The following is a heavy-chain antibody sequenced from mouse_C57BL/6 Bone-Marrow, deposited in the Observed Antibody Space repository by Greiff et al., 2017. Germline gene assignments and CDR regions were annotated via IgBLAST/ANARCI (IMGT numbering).Heavy chain of an antibody. CDR2: ISHGGGST. J-gene: IGHJ2*01. CDR3: ARACTTVVATGFDY. V-gene: IGHV5-12*01. CDR1: GFTFSDYY. D-gene: IGHD1-1*01. Sequence: EVKVVESGGGLVQPGGSLKLSCAASGFTFSDYYMYWVRQTPEKGLEWVAYISHGGGSTYYPDPVKGRFTISRDKANTTRYLQMSRLKAEDTAMYYCARACTTVVATGFDYWGQGTTLTVSS.